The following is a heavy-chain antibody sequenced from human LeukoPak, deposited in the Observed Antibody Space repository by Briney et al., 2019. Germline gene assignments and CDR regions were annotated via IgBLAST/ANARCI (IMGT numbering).Heavy chain of an antibody. D-gene: IGHD3-22*01. CDR3: ARSGMLYYDSSVRAIDAFDI. Sequence: GASVKVSCKASGYTFTGYYMHLVRQAPGQGLEWMGWINPNSGGRNYAKKFQGRVTMTRHTSISTAYMELSMLRSDDTAVYYCARSGMLYYDSSVRAIDAFDIWGQGTMVTVSS. CDR2: INPNSGGR. CDR1: GYTFTGYY. J-gene: IGHJ3*02. V-gene: IGHV1-2*02.